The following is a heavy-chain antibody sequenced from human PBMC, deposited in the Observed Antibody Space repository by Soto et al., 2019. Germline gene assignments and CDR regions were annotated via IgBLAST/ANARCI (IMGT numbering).Heavy chain of an antibody. V-gene: IGHV4-34*01. CDR2: INHSGST. Sequence: PSETLSLTCAVYGGSFSVYYWSWIRHPPGKGLEWIGEINHSGSTNYNPSLKSRVTISVDTSKNQFSLKLSSVTAADTAVYYCARVVVVAAHPRPYYYDSSGYPYYFDYWGQGTLVTVSS. D-gene: IGHD3-22*01. CDR3: ARVVVVAAHPRPYYYDSSGYPYYFDY. J-gene: IGHJ4*02. CDR1: GGSFSVYY.